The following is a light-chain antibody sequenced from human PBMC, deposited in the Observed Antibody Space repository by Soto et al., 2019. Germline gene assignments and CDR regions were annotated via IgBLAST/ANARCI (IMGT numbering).Light chain of an antibody. J-gene: IGKJ1*01. V-gene: IGKV3-15*01. CDR1: QSVTRD. CDR3: QQYRT. Sequence: EILVTQSPATLSVSPGERVTLSCRASQSVTRDLAWYQQKPGQAPRLLIYGASTRATGIPARFSGSGSGTEFTLTINSLQSEDFAIYYCQQYRTFGQGTRVE. CDR2: GAS.